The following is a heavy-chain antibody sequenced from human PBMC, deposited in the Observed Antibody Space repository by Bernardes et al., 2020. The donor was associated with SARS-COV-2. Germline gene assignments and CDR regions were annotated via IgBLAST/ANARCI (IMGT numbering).Heavy chain of an antibody. CDR2: INHSGST. V-gene: IGHV4-34*01. D-gene: IGHD5-12*01. CDR3: ARGGWLRSSFDY. J-gene: IGHJ4*02. CDR1: GGSFSGYY. Sequence: ETLSLTCAVYGGSFSGYYWSWIRQPPGKGLEWIGEINHSGSTNYNPSLKSRVTISVDTSKNQFSLKLSSVTAADTAVYYCARGGWLRSSFDYWGQGTLVTVSS.